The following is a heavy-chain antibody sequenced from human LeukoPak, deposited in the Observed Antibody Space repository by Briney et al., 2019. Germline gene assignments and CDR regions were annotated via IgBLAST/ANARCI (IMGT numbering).Heavy chain of an antibody. CDR1: GGSFSGYY. CDR2: INHSGST. D-gene: IGHD1-26*01. Sequence: SETLSLTCAVYGGSFSGYYWSWIRQPPGKGLEWIGEINHSGSTNYNPSLKSRVTISVDTPKNQFSLKLSSVTAADTAVYYCARMDNQSGSCLYDYWGQGTLVTVSS. V-gene: IGHV4-34*01. J-gene: IGHJ4*02. CDR3: ARMDNQSGSCLYDY.